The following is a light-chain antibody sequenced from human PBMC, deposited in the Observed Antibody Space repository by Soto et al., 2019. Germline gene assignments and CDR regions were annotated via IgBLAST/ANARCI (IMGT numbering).Light chain of an antibody. Sequence: DIQLTQSPSFLSASVGDRVTITCRARQGINNYLAWYQQKPGKGPNLLIYAASTLQRGVPSRFSGSGSGTEFTLTISSLQPEDFATYYCQQLNSYPLTFGAGTRVEIK. CDR2: AAS. CDR3: QQLNSYPLT. CDR1: QGINNY. V-gene: IGKV1-9*01. J-gene: IGKJ4*01.